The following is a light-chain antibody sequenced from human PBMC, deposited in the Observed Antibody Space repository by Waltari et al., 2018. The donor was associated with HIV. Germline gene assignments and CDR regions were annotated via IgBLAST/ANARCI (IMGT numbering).Light chain of an antibody. V-gene: IGKV3-15*01. CDR3: QQYNNWPGT. J-gene: IGKJ1*01. CDR2: GAS. Sequence: EILLTQSPATLSVSPGERATLSCRASQSVSTNLAWYQRKPGQAPRLLIYGASTRATGIPARFSGSGSGTEFTLTIGSLQSEDFAFYFCQQYNNWPGTFGQGTKVEIK. CDR1: QSVSTN.